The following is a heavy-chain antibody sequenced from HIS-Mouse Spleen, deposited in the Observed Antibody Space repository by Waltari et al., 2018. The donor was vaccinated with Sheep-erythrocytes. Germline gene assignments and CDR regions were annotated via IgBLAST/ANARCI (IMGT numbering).Heavy chain of an antibody. CDR2: ISYDGSNK. Sequence: QVQLVESGGGVVQPGRSLRLSCAASGFTFSSYGMHWVRQAPGKGLEWVEVISYDGSNKYYADYVKGRFTISRDNSKNTLYLQMNSLRAEDTAVYYCAKDRRGFWDYWGQGTLVTVSS. D-gene: IGHD3-10*01. V-gene: IGHV3-30*18. CDR3: AKDRRGFWDY. J-gene: IGHJ4*02. CDR1: GFTFSSYG.